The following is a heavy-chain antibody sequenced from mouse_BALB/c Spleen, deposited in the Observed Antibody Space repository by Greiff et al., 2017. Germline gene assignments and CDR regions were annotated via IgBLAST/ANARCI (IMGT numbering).Heavy chain of an antibody. D-gene: IGHD2-14*01. CDR1: GYTFTNYW. J-gene: IGHJ3*01. V-gene: IGHV1-63*02. CDR2: IYPGGGYT. CDR3: AIQADYRYDGAWFAY. Sequence: QVQLQQSGAELVRPGTSVKMSCKAAGYTFTNYWIGWVKQRPGHGLEWIGDIYPGGGYTNYNEKFKGKATLTADTSSSTAYMQLSSLTSEDSAIYYCAIQADYRYDGAWFAYWGQGTLVTVSA.